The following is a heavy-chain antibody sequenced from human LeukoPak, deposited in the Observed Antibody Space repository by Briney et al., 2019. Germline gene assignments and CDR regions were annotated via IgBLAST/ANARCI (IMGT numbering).Heavy chain of an antibody. D-gene: IGHD2-15*01. CDR1: GFVFSSYW. CDR3: ASYSSGGSCCDY. CDR2: IKHDGSGK. V-gene: IGHV3-7*05. J-gene: IGHJ4*02. Sequence: RAGGSLRLSCAASGFVFSSYWMSWVRQAPGRGLEWVANIKHDGSGKYYVDSVKDRFTISRDNAKNSMYLHMNSLRAEDTAVYYCASYSSGGSCCDYWGRGIVVTVSS.